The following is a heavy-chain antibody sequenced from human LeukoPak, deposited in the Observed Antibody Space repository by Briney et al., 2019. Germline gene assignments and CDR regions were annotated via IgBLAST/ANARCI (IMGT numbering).Heavy chain of an antibody. J-gene: IGHJ4*02. CDR3: AGNIVAAIGFDY. Sequence: SETLSLTCTVPGGSISSSSYYWGWIRQPPGKGLEWIGSIYYSGSTYYNPSLKSRVTISVDTSKNQFSLKLSSVTAADTAVYYCAGNIVAAIGFDYWGQGTLVTVSS. D-gene: IGHD5-12*01. CDR2: IYYSGST. V-gene: IGHV4-39*07. CDR1: GGSISSSSYY.